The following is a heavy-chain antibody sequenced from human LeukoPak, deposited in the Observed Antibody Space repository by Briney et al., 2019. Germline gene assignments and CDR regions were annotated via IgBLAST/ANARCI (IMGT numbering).Heavy chain of an antibody. CDR2: INLSGST. CDR3: ARVVGATLSAEMDDD. CDR1: GGSFSGYY. D-gene: IGHD1-26*01. J-gene: IGHJ4*02. Sequence: PSETLSPTCAVYGGSFSGYYWSWVRQPPGNWLEWVGEINLSGSTTYNPSLKSRVSISVDTSTNQFSLKLSSVTAADTAVYYCARVVGATLSAEMDDDWGQGTLVTVSS. V-gene: IGHV4-34*01.